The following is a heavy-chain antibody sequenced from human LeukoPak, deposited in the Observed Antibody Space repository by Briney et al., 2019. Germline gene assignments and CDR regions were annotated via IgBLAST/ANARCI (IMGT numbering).Heavy chain of an antibody. D-gene: IGHD3-3*02. J-gene: IGHJ4*02. V-gene: IGHV1-2*02. CDR2: INPNSGGT. CDR3: ASIRIFGVVTIDY. CDR1: GYTFTGYY. Sequence: ASVKVSCKASGYTFTGYYMHWVRQAPGQGLEWMGWINPNSGGTNYAQKFQGRVTMTRDTSISTAYMELSRLRSDDTAVYYCASIRIFGVVTIDYWGQGTLVTVSS.